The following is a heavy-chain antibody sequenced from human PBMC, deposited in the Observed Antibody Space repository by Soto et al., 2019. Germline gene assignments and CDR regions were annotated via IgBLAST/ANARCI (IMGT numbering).Heavy chain of an antibody. V-gene: IGHV1-69*13. D-gene: IGHD3-10*01. CDR2: IIPIFGTA. CDR1: GGTFSSYA. J-gene: IGHJ6*02. CDR3: ARDRGVSSIAGMDV. Sequence: GASVKVSCKASGGTFSSYAISWVRQAPGQGLEWMGGIIPIFGTANYAQKFQGRVTITADESTSTAYMELSSLRSEDTAVYYCARDRGVSSIAGMDVWGQGTTVTVSS.